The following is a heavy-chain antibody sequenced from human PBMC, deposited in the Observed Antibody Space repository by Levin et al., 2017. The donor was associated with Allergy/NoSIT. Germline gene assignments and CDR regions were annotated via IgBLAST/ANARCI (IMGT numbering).Heavy chain of an antibody. CDR1: GVAFSSYS. Sequence: GESLKISCVASGVAFSSYSMNWVRQAPGKGLEWISYISSSRSSIDYADSVKGRFTISRDNAKNSLFLQMNSLRAEDTAVYYCAKDAYGSCWYPLGNDAFEMWGQGTKVSVSS. D-gene: IGHD6-19*01. V-gene: IGHV3-48*01. CDR2: ISSSRSSI. CDR3: AKDAYGSCWYPLGNDAFEM. J-gene: IGHJ3*02.